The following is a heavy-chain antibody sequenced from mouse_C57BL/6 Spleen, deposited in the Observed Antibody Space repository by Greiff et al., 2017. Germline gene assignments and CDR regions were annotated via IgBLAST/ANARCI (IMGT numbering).Heavy chain of an antibody. D-gene: IGHD2-3*01. CDR1: GYTFTDYY. CDR2: INPNNGGT. V-gene: IGHV1-26*01. Sequence: VQLQQSGPELVKPGASVKISCKASGYTFTDYYMNWVKQSHGKSLEWIGDINPNNGGTSYNQKFKGKATLTVDKSSSTAYMELRSLTSEDSAVYYCARSDGDYAMDYWGQGTSVTVSS. J-gene: IGHJ4*01. CDR3: ARSDGDYAMDY.